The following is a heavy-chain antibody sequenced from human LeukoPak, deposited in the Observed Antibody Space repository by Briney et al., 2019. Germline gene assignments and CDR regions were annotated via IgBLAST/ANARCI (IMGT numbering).Heavy chain of an antibody. CDR1: GGSISSGY. D-gene: IGHD3-3*01. CDR3: AKVDIGGFYDFWSGFSVVDAFDI. V-gene: IGHV4-59*01. Sequence: KTSETLSLTCSVSGGSISSGYWSWIRQPPGRGLEWIGYIYSRGSTNYNPSLKSRITISVDTSKNQFSLKLSSVTAADTAVYYCAKVDIGGFYDFWSGFSVVDAFDIWGQGTMVTVSS. J-gene: IGHJ3*02. CDR2: IYSRGST.